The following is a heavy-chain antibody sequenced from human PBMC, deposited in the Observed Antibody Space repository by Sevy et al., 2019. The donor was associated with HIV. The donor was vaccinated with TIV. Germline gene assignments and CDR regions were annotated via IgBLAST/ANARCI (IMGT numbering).Heavy chain of an antibody. J-gene: IGHJ3*02. V-gene: IGHV4-39*01. CDR3: ARSMGQQLDAFDI. D-gene: IGHD6-13*01. CDR1: GASIRDSSYY. CDR2: IYSYGET. Sequence: SETLSLTCTVSGASIRDSSYYWAWIRQPPGKGLEWIGNIYSYGETYYNSSLKSRVTISVDTSKNQVSLSLTSVTAADTAIYFCARSMGQQLDAFDIWGQGTMVTVSS.